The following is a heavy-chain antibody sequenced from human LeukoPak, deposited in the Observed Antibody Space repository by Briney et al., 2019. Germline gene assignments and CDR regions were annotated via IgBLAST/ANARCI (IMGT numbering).Heavy chain of an antibody. CDR2: ISWNSGSI. J-gene: IGHJ4*02. D-gene: IGHD2-2*01. V-gene: IGHV3-9*01. Sequence: GGSLRLSCAASGFTFDDYAMHWVRQAPGKSLEWVSGISWNSGSIGYADSVKGRFTISRDNAKNSLYLQMNSLRAEDTALYYCAKAGEEVVPAASFDYWGQGTLVTVSS. CDR1: GFTFDDYA. CDR3: AKAGEEVVPAASFDY.